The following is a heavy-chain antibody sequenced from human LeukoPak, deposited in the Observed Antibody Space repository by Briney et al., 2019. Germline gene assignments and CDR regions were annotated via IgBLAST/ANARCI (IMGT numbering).Heavy chain of an antibody. V-gene: IGHV3-30*04. Sequence: GGSLRLSCAASGFTFNIYAMHWVRQAPGKGLEWVAVISYDGSSKYYADSVKGRVTISRDNSKNTLFLQMNSLRAEDTAVYYCANNRNFDNWGQGTLVTVSS. CDR3: ANNRNFDN. CDR2: ISYDGSSK. D-gene: IGHD1-14*01. J-gene: IGHJ4*02. CDR1: GFTFNIYA.